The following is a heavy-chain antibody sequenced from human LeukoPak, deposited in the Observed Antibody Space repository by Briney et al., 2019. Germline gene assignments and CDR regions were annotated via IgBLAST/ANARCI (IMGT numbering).Heavy chain of an antibody. Sequence: GGSLRLSCAASGFIFSNYAMHWVRQAPGKGLEWVAVISYDGRNQYYADSVKGRFTVSRDNSKSTLYLQMNSLRGEDTAVYNCARYGGFLDYWGQGTLVTVSS. CDR2: ISYDGRNQ. V-gene: IGHV3-30*04. CDR1: GFIFSNYA. D-gene: IGHD3-16*01. CDR3: ARYGGFLDY. J-gene: IGHJ4*02.